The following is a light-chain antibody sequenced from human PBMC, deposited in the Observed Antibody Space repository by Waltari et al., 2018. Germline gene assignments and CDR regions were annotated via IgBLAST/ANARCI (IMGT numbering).Light chain of an antibody. CDR1: HSISGR. CDR2: KAS. Sequence: DVQLTQSPSTLSASVGDRVTITCRASHSISGRLAWYQQKPGKAPKLLISKASSLESGVPSRFSGSESGTVFTLIISSLQPDDFATYWCQQYNTYPYTFGQGTTL. V-gene: IGKV1-5*03. CDR3: QQYNTYPYT. J-gene: IGKJ2*01.